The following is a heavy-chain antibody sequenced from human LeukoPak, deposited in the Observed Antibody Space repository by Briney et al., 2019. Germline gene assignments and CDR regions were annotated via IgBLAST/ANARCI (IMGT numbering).Heavy chain of an antibody. CDR2: ISGSGGST. V-gene: IGHV3-23*01. J-gene: IGHJ3*02. D-gene: IGHD3-9*01. CDR3: AKDRGATLVIKLNAFDI. CDR1: GFTFSSYA. Sequence: GGSLRLSCAASGFTFSSYAMSWVRQAPGKGLEWVSGISGSGGSTYYADSVKGRFIISRDNSKNTLYLQMNSLRAEDTAVYYCAKDRGATLVIKLNAFDIWGQGTMVTVSS.